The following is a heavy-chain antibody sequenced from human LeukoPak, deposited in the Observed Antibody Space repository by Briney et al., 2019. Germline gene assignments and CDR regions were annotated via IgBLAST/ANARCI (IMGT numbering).Heavy chain of an antibody. Sequence: SETLSLTCTVSGGSISSYYWSWIRQPAGKGLEWIGRIYTSGSTNYNPSLKSRVTMSVDTSKNQFSLKLSSVTAADTAVYYCARDELGYCSSTSCYGWFDPWGQGTLVTVSS. CDR2: IYTSGST. J-gene: IGHJ5*02. D-gene: IGHD2-2*01. CDR1: GGSISSYY. V-gene: IGHV4-4*07. CDR3: ARDELGYCSSTSCYGWFDP.